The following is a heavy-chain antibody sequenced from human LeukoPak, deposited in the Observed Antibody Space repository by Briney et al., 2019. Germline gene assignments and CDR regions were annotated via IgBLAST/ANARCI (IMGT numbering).Heavy chain of an antibody. Sequence: ASVKVSCKASGYTFTSYYMHWVRQAPGQGLEWMGIINPSGGSTSYAQKFQGRVTMTRDTSTSTVYMGLSSLRSEDTAVYYCARIPDDSSSYSDVGYYDYWGQGTLVTVSS. J-gene: IGHJ4*02. CDR2: INPSGGST. CDR3: ARIPDDSSSYSDVGYYDY. D-gene: IGHD3-22*01. CDR1: GYTFTSYY. V-gene: IGHV1-46*01.